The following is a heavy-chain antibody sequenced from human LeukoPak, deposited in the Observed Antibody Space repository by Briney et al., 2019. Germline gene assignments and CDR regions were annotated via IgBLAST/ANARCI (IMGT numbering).Heavy chain of an antibody. V-gene: IGHV4-34*01. Sequence: SETLSLTCAVYGESFSGYYWSWIRRPPGKGLEWIGEINRNGTTNYNPSLKSRVTISVDTSKNQFSLKLSSVTAADTAVYYCARSLRGGYDDYWGQGTLVTVSS. CDR2: INRNGTT. CDR3: ARSLRGGYDDY. CDR1: GESFSGYY. J-gene: IGHJ4*02. D-gene: IGHD5-12*01.